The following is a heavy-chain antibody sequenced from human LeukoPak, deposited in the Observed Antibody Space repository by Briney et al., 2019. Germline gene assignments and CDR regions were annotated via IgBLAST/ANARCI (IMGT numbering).Heavy chain of an antibody. CDR3: ARDSLYGVVDY. V-gene: IGHV1-2*06. J-gene: IGHJ4*02. D-gene: IGHD4-17*01. Sequence: GAPVKVSCKASGYTFTGYYMHWVRQAPGQGLEWMGRINPNSGGTNYAQKFQGRVTMTRDTSISTAYVELSRLRSDDTAVYYCARDSLYGVVDYWGQGTLVTVSS. CDR2: INPNSGGT. CDR1: GYTFTGYY.